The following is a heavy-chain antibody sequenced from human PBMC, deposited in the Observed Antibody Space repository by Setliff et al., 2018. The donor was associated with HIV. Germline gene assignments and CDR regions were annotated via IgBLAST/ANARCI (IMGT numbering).Heavy chain of an antibody. V-gene: IGHV4-4*08. J-gene: IGHJ6*03. CDR3: ARDRRGYYYGSGSCYMDV. CDR2: IYTSGIT. CDR1: GASIRGHY. Sequence: SETLSLTCSVSGASIRGHYWSWIRQSPGKGLEWIGNIYTSGITDYNPSLKSRVTISGDTSKNQFSLKLSSVTAADTAVYYCARDRRGYYYGSGSCYMDVWGTGTTVTVSS. D-gene: IGHD3-10*01.